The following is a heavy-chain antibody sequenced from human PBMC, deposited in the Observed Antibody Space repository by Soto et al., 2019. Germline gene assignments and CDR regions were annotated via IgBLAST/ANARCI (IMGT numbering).Heavy chain of an antibody. D-gene: IGHD1-26*01. V-gene: IGHV4-59*01. CDR2: IYYSGST. CDR3: ARGGSVSGSYYRYGYHYYGMDV. J-gene: IGHJ6*02. CDR1: GGSISSYY. Sequence: SETLSLTCTVSGGSISSYYWSWIRQPPGKGLEWIGYIYYSGSTNYNPSLKSRVTISVDTSKNQFSLKLSSVTAADTAVYYCARGGSVSGSYYRYGYHYYGMDVWGQGTTVTVSS.